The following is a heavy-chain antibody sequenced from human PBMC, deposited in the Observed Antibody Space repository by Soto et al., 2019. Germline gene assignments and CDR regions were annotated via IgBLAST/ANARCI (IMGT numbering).Heavy chain of an antibody. CDR2: ISYDGSNK. CDR3: AKEGLRYWYFAL. J-gene: IGHJ2*01. V-gene: IGHV3-30*18. Sequence: GGSLRLSCAASGFSFSNYGMHWVRQAPGKGLEWVALISYDGSNKYNADSVKGRFTISRDNSKNTLYLQMNSLRAEDTGVYYCAKEGLRYWYFALWGRGTLSTVPS. CDR1: GFSFSNYG.